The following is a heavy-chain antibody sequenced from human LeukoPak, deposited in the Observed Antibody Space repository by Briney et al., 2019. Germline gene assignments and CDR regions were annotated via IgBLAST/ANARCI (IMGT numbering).Heavy chain of an antibody. V-gene: IGHV4-59*01. CDR1: GGSISSYY. Sequence: SEALSLTCTVSGGSISSYYWSWIRQPPGKGLDWIGYIYYSGSTNYNPSLKSRVTISVDTSKNQFSLKLSSVTAADTAVYYCARATGHSYGSDYWGQGTLVTVSS. J-gene: IGHJ4*02. D-gene: IGHD5-18*01. CDR2: IYYSGST. CDR3: ARATGHSYGSDY.